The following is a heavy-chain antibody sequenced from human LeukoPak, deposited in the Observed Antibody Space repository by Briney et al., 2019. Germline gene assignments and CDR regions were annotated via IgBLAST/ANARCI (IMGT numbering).Heavy chain of an antibody. V-gene: IGHV3-74*01. CDR1: GFTFSSYW. J-gene: IGHJ4*02. D-gene: IGHD3-16*02. Sequence: GGSLRLSCAASGFTFSSYWMHWVRQAPGKGLVWVSRINSDGSSTSYADSVKGRFTISRDNAKNTLYLQMNSLRAEETAVYYCARAAYDYVWGGYRTQGTFDYWGQGTLVTVSS. CDR3: ARAAYDYVWGGYRTQGTFDY. CDR2: INSDGSST.